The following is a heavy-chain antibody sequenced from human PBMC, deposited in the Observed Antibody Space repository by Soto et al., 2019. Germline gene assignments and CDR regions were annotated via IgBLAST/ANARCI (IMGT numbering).Heavy chain of an antibody. D-gene: IGHD4-17*01. J-gene: IGHJ4*02. Sequence: ESGGGVVQPGRSLRLSCEASGFTFNTYSMHWVRQPPGKGLEWLAAIWYDGTQKYYADSVKGRFIISRDNSKKTLYLEMNSLRAADTAVYYCARAGGTTVTGLWHFDSWGQGTLVTVSS. CDR2: IWYDGTQK. CDR3: ARAGGTTVTGLWHFDS. CDR1: GFTFNTYS. V-gene: IGHV3-33*01.